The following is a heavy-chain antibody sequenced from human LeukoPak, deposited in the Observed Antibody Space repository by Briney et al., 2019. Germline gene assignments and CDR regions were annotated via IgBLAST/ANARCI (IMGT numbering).Heavy chain of an antibody. CDR2: ISYDANIGSNK. CDR3: ARDGGYDFWSGYYQDY. V-gene: IGHV3-30-3*01. D-gene: IGHD3-3*01. J-gene: IGHJ4*02. Sequence: GSLRLSCATSGFTFIRYAMHWVRQAPGKGLEWVALISYDANIGSNKYYADSVKGRFTISRDNSKNTLYLQMNSLRAEDTAVYYCARDGGYDFWSGYYQDYWGQGTLVTVSS. CDR1: GFTFIRYA.